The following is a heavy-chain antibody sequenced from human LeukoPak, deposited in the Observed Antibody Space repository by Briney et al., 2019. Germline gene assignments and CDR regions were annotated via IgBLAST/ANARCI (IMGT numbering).Heavy chain of an antibody. CDR1: GFTFSSYG. J-gene: IGHJ6*02. D-gene: IGHD3-10*01. CDR3: AKDYYGSGMGYYYYGMDV. Sequence: PGGCLRLSCAASGFTFSSYGMHWVRQAPGKGLEWVAVVSNDGRNKYHADSVKGRFTIPRDNSKNTLYLQMNSLRAEDTAVYYCAKDYYGSGMGYYYYGMDVWGQGTTVTVSS. CDR2: VSNDGRNK. V-gene: IGHV3-30*18.